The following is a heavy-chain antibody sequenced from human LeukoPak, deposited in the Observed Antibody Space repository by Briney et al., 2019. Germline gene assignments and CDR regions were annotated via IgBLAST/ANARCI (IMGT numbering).Heavy chain of an antibody. CDR2: IYYTGTT. Sequence: SETLSLTCTVSGDSISHYYWSWIRQPPGEGPEWIGYIYYTGTTNYNPSLKSRVTISVDTSKNQFSLKLNSVTAADTAVYYCAREDPQTKVPEGMDVWGQGTTVTVSS. D-gene: IGHD4/OR15-4a*01. CDR1: GDSISHYY. V-gene: IGHV4-59*01. CDR3: AREDPQTKVPEGMDV. J-gene: IGHJ6*02.